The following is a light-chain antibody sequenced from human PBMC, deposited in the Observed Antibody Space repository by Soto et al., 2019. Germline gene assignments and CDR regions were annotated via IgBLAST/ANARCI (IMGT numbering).Light chain of an antibody. V-gene: IGKV4-1*01. CDR3: QQYYSTPRLT. CDR2: WAS. CDR1: QSVLYSSNNKNY. Sequence: DIVMTQSPDSLAVSLGERATINCKSSQSVLYSSNNKNYLAWYQQKPGQPPKLLIYWASTRESGVPDRFSGSGSGTDFPITISSLQAEDVAVYYCQQYYSTPRLTFGGGTKVEIK. J-gene: IGKJ4*01.